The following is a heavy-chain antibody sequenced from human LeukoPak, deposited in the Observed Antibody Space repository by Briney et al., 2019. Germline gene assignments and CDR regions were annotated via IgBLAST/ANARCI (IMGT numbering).Heavy chain of an antibody. D-gene: IGHD7-27*01. CDR3: ARDPSGS. Sequence: GGSLRLSCAASEFAFSTYNMNWVRQAPGKGLEWVSYISTGSSTTYYADSVKGRFTISRDNVENSLYLQMNSLRDEDTAVYYCARDPSGSWGQGTLVTVSS. CDR2: ISTGSSTT. V-gene: IGHV3-48*02. J-gene: IGHJ4*02. CDR1: EFAFSTYN.